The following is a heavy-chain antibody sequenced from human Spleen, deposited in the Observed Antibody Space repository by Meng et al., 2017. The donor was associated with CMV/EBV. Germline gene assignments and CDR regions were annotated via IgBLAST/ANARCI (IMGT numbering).Heavy chain of an antibody. CDR1: GFPFSSYA. CDR2: ISYDGSNK. D-gene: IGHD2-2*01. J-gene: IGHJ4*02. Sequence: SGFPFSSYAMHWVRQAPGKGLEWVAVISYDGSNKYYADSVKGRFTISRDNSKNTLYLQMNSLRAEDTAVYYCARDWWRSSTSCPYYWGQGTLVTVSS. CDR3: ARDWWRSSTSCPYY. V-gene: IGHV3-30*04.